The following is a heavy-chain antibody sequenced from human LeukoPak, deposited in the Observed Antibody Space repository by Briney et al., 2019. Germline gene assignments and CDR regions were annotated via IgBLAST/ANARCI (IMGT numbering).Heavy chain of an antibody. Sequence: GGSLRLSCAASGFTFSSYSMNWVRQAPGKGLEWVSAISTSSSYIYYAHSVKGRFTISRDNAKNSLYLQMNSLRAEDTAVYYCARAPYCGGDCYPDAFDIWGQGTMVTVSS. V-gene: IGHV3-21*01. CDR3: ARAPYCGGDCYPDAFDI. D-gene: IGHD2-21*02. CDR1: GFTFSSYS. J-gene: IGHJ3*02. CDR2: ISTSSSYI.